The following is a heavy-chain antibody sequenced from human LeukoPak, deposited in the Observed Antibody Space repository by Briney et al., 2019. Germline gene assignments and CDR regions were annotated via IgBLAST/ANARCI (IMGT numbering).Heavy chain of an antibody. V-gene: IGHV3-20*04. Sequence: GGSLRLSCAASGFTFDDYGMSWVRHAPGKGLEWVSGINWNGGSTGCADSVKGRFTISRDNAKNSLYLQMNSLRAEDTALYYCARTYYYDSSGYAWGQGTLVTVSS. D-gene: IGHD3-22*01. CDR3: ARTYYYDSSGYA. J-gene: IGHJ4*02. CDR1: GFTFDDYG. CDR2: INWNGGST.